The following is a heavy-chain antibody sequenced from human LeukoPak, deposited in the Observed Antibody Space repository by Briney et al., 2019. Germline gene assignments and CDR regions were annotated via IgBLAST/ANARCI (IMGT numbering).Heavy chain of an antibody. V-gene: IGHV3-7*01. Sequence: GGSLRLSCAASGFTFSSYWMSWVRQAPGKGLEWVANIKQDGSEKYYVDSVKGRFTISRDNAKNSLYLQMNSLRAEDTAVYYCARVSHVYDSSDRYYYGMDVWGQGTTVTVSS. D-gene: IGHD3-22*01. CDR3: ARVSHVYDSSDRYYYGMDV. CDR2: IKQDGSEK. CDR1: GFTFSSYW. J-gene: IGHJ6*02.